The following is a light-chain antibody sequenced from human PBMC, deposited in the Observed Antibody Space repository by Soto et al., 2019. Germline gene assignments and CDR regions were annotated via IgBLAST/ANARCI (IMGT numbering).Light chain of an antibody. CDR2: GAS. J-gene: IGKJ4*01. CDR1: QSVSSN. CDR3: QQYNNWPLLLT. V-gene: IGKV3-15*01. Sequence: EIVMTHSPATLSVSPGERATLSCRASQSVSSNLAWYQQKPGQAPRLLIYGASTRATGIPARFSGSGSGTEFTLTISSLQSEDFAVYYCQQYNNWPLLLTFGGGTKVDIK.